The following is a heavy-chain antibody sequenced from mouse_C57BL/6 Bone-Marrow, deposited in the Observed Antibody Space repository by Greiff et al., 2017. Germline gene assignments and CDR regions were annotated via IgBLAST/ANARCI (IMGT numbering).Heavy chain of an antibody. CDR1: GYTFTSYW. CDR3: ARGVYYDYVYWYFDV. CDR2: IHPNSGST. D-gene: IGHD2-4*01. J-gene: IGHJ1*03. V-gene: IGHV1-64*01. Sequence: QVQLKQPGAELVKPGASVKLSCKASGYTFTSYWMHWVKQRPGQGLEWIGMIHPNSGSTNYNEKFKSKATLTVDKSSSTVYMQLSSLTSEDSAVYYCARGVYYDYVYWYFDVWGTGTTGTVSS.